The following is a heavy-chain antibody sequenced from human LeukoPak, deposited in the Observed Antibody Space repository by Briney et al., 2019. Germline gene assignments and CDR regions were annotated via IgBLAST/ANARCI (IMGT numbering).Heavy chain of an antibody. CDR2: ISGSGYTI. J-gene: IGHJ4*02. CDR3: ARYTKGFCSSTTCHRGYYFDS. V-gene: IGHV3-11*01. Sequence: YYWGWIRQAPGKGLEWVSYISGSGYTIYYADSVKGRFTISRDNSKNSLYLQMNSLRAEDTAVYYCARYTKGFCSSTTCHRGYYFDSWGQGTLVTVSS. CDR1: YY. D-gene: IGHD2-2*01.